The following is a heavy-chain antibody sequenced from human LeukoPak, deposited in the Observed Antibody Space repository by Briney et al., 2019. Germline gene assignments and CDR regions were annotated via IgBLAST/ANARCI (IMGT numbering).Heavy chain of an antibody. J-gene: IGHJ5*02. CDR3: ATGYFSSTSCPNWFDP. CDR1: GFTFSSYA. Sequence: GGSPRLSCARSGFTFSSYAMGWVRQAPGKGLEWVSAISGSGGSTYYADSVKGRFTISRDNSKNTLYLQMNSLRAEDTAVYYCATGYFSSTSCPNWFDPWGQGTLVTVSS. CDR2: ISGSGGST. D-gene: IGHD2-2*01. V-gene: IGHV3-23*01.